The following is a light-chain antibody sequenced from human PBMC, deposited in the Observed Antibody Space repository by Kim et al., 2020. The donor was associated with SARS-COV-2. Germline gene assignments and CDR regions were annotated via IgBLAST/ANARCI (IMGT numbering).Light chain of an antibody. J-gene: IGLJ2*01. CDR2: QDI. CDR3: QAWDSSTVV. Sequence: SYELTQPPSVSVSPGQTASITCSGDKLGDKYACWYQQKPGQSPVLVIYQDIKWPSGIPERFSGSNSGNTATLTISGTQAMDDADYYCQAWDSSTVVFGGGTQLTVL. V-gene: IGLV3-1*01. CDR1: KLGDKY.